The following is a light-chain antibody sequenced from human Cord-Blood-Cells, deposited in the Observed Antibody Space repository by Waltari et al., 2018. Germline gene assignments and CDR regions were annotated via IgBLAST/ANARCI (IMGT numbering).Light chain of an antibody. J-gene: IGKJ1*01. CDR1: QSISSW. CDR2: KAS. CDR3: QQYNSYSLWT. V-gene: IGKV1-5*03. Sequence: DIQMTQSPSTLSASVGGRVTITCRASQSISSWLAWYQQQPGKAPKLLIYKASSLESGVPSRFSGSGSGTEFTLTLSSLQPDDFATYYCQQYNSYSLWTFGQGTKVEIK.